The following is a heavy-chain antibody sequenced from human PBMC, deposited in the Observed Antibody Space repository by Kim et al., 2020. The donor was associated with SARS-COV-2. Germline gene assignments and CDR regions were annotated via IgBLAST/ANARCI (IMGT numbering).Heavy chain of an antibody. J-gene: IGHJ6*02. D-gene: IGHD6-19*01. V-gene: IGHV4-39*01. Sequence: SETLSLTCTVSGGSISSSSYYWGWIRQPPGKGLEWIGSIYYSGSTYYNPSLKSRVTISVDTSKNQFSLKLSSVTAADTAVYYCASTLYSSGWYPYYYYGMDVWGQGTTVTVS. CDR2: IYYSGST. CDR1: GGSISSSSYY. CDR3: ASTLYSSGWYPYYYYGMDV.